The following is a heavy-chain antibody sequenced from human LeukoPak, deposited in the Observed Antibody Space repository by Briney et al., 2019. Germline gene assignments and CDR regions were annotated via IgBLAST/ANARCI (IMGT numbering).Heavy chain of an antibody. CDR2: IYHSGST. CDR3: ARVAVGGSYSYDY. Sequence: SETLSLTCTVSGYSISSGYYWGWIRQPPGKGLEWIGSIYHSGSTYYNPSLKSRVTISVDTSKNQFSLKLSSVTAADTAVYYCARVAVGGSYSYDYWGPGTLVTVSS. CDR1: GYSISSGYY. D-gene: IGHD1-26*01. J-gene: IGHJ4*02. V-gene: IGHV4-38-2*02.